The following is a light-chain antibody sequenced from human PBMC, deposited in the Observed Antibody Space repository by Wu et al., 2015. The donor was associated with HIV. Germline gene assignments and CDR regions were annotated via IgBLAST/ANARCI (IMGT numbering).Light chain of an antibody. J-gene: IGKJ4*01. CDR1: QGIGSA. CDR3: QQFNSYSLT. V-gene: IGKV1-13*02. Sequence: AIQLTQSPSSLSASVGDRVTITCRASQGIGSAVAWYQQKPGKAPNLLIYDASSLQSGVPSRFSGSGSGTDFILTISSLQPEDFATYYCQQFNSYSLTFGGGPRWRSN. CDR2: DAS.